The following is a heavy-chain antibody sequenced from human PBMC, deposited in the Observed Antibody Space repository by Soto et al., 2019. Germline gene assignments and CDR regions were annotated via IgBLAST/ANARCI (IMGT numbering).Heavy chain of an antibody. CDR3: ARGRFGCTNGVCYRGRHYYYYMDV. D-gene: IGHD2-8*01. CDR1: GFTFSSYD. J-gene: IGHJ6*03. V-gene: IGHV3-13*01. CDR2: IGTAGDT. Sequence: GGSLRLSCAASGFTFSSYDMHWVRQATGKGLEWVSAIGTAGDTYYPGSVKGRFTISRENAMNSLYLQMNSLRAGDTAVYYCARGRFGCTNGVCYRGRHYYYYMDVWGKGTTVTVSS.